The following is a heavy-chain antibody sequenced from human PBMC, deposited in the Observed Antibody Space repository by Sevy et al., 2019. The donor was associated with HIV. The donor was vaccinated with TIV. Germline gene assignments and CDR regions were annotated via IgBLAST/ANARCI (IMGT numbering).Heavy chain of an antibody. V-gene: IGHV3-53*01. CDR3: ARMTRTWSIDS. J-gene: IGHJ4*02. Sequence: GGSLRLSCAASGFSVSSYYMGWVRQAPGKGLGWVSTKESGGQTYYADSVRGRFTIARDESANKLFLQLNNLRAEDTGVYYCARMTRTWSIDSWGQGTLVTVSS. CDR2: KESGGQT. CDR1: GFSVSSYY.